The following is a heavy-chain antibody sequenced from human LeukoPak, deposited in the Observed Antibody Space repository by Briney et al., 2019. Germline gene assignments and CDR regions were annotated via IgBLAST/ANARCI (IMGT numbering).Heavy chain of an antibody. J-gene: IGHJ4*02. V-gene: IGHV3-23*01. D-gene: IGHD3-9*01. CDR3: AKENILTGSAEY. CDR2: ISSSGGST. CDR1: GFTFSSYA. Sequence: PGGSLRLSCAASGFTFSSYAMSWVRQAPGKGLEWVSPISSSGGSTYYADSVKGRFTTSRGSSKNTLYLQMNSLRAEDTAVYYCAKENILTGSAEYWGQGTLVTVSS.